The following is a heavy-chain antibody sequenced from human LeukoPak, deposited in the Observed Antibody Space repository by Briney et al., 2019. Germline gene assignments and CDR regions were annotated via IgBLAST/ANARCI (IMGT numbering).Heavy chain of an antibody. V-gene: IGHV3-48*03. CDR1: GFTFSSYE. CDR2: ISSSGSTI. CDR3: ARARDYDFWSGYPWVGGTGMDV. J-gene: IGHJ6*02. D-gene: IGHD3-3*01. Sequence: GGSLRLSCAASGFTFSSYEMNWVRQAPGKGLEWVSYISSSGSTIYYADSVKGRFTISRDNAKNSLYLQMTSLRAEDTAVYYCARARDYDFWSGYPWVGGTGMDVWGQGTTVTVSS.